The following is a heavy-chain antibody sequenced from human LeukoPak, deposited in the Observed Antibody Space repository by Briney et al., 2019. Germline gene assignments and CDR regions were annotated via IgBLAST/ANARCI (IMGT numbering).Heavy chain of an antibody. CDR2: IYYSGST. CDR3: ARAGVNSGWYIWENEEKRYFDL. Sequence: SETLSLTCTVSGGSISSYYWSWIRQPPGKGLEWIGYIYYSGSTNYNPSLKSRVTISVDTSKNQFSLKLSSVIAADTAVYYCARAGVNSGWYIWENEEKRYFDLWGRGTLVTVSS. J-gene: IGHJ2*01. V-gene: IGHV4-59*01. CDR1: GGSISSYY. D-gene: IGHD6-19*01.